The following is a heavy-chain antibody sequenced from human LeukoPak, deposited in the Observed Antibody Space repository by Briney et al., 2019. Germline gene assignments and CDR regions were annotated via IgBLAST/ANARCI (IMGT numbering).Heavy chain of an antibody. Sequence: PSETLSLTSTVSGGSISSDYWSWIRQPPGKGLEWIGYIYYSGSTNYNPSLKSRVTISEDTSKNQCSLKLSSVTAADTAVYYCARGSAVACTVDLWGRGTLVTVSS. J-gene: IGHJ2*01. CDR2: IYYSGST. V-gene: IGHV4-59*01. CDR3: ARGSAVACTVDL. CDR1: GGSISSDY. D-gene: IGHD6-19*01.